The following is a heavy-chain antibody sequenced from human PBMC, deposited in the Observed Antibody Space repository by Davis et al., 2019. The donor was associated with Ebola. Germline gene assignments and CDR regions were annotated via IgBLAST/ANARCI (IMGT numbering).Heavy chain of an antibody. J-gene: IGHJ4*02. CDR1: GYSFTSYW. CDR2: IYPGDSDT. CDR3: ARGEIYSSSWLNY. V-gene: IGHV5-51*01. Sequence: PGGSLRLSCKGSGYSFTSYWIGWVRQLPGKGLEWMGIIYPGDSDTRYSPSFQGQVTISADKSISTAYLQWSSLKASDTAMYYCARGEIYSSSWLNYWGQGTLVTVSS. D-gene: IGHD6-13*01.